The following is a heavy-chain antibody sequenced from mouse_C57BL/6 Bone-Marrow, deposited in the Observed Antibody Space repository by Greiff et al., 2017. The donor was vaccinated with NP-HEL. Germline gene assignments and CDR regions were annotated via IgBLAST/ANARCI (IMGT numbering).Heavy chain of an antibody. CDR1: GFSFNTYA. J-gene: IGHJ3*01. CDR2: IRSKSNNYAT. Sequence: DVMLVESGGGLVQPKGSLKLSCAASGFSFNTYAMNWVRQAPGTGLEWVARIRSKSNNYATYYADSVKDRFTISRDDSESMLYLQMNNLKTEDTAMYYCVRGAWFAYWGQGTLVTVSA. V-gene: IGHV10-1*01. CDR3: VRGAWFAY.